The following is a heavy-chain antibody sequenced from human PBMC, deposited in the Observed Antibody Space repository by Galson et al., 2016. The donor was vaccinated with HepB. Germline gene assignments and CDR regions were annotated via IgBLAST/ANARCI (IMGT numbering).Heavy chain of an antibody. CDR2: IIPIFGTA. CDR3: ARDGGSGWLEYLHH. J-gene: IGHJ1*01. CDR1: GGTFSSYG. D-gene: IGHD6-19*01. V-gene: IGHV1-69*13. Sequence: SVKVSCKASGGTFSSYGISWVRQAPGQGLEWMGAIIPIFGTANYAQKFQGTVTITADESTSTAYMEQSNLRSEDTAIYYCARDGGSGWLEYLHHWGQGTLVTVSS.